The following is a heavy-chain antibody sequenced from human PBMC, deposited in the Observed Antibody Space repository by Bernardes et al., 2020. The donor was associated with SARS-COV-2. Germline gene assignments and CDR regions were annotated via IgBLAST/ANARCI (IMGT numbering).Heavy chain of an antibody. D-gene: IGHD3-10*01. CDR3: TREEVLLGELALFDY. V-gene: IGHV3-49*03. CDR2: IRSKAYGGTT. J-gene: IGHJ4*02. Sequence: SLRLSCTASGFTFGDYAMSWFRQAPGTGLEWVGFIRSKAYGGTTEYAASVKGRFTISRDDSKSIAYLQMNSLKTEDTAVYYCTREEVLLGELALFDYWGQGTLVTVSS. CDR1: GFTFGDYA.